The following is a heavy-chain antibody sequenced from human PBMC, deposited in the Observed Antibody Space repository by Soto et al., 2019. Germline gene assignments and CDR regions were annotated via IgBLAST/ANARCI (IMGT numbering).Heavy chain of an antibody. Sequence: ETLSLTCSVSGDPISSRSYYWGWIRQPPGRGLEWVATIYYTGSTNYNPSLESRVTISIDTSKNQFSLKLSSVTAADTAVYYCARHGYFGSGTYYIPDYWGQGTLVTVSS. V-gene: IGHV4-39*01. J-gene: IGHJ4*02. CDR2: IYYTGST. CDR1: GDPISSRSYY. CDR3: ARHGYFGSGTYYIPDY. D-gene: IGHD3-10*01.